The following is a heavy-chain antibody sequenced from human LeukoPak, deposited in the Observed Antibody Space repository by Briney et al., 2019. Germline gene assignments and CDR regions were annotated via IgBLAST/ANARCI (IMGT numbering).Heavy chain of an antibody. CDR2: IWYDGSNK. CDR1: GFTFSSYG. V-gene: IGHV3-33*08. CDR3: ARDRIAARRTYYYYGMDV. J-gene: IGHJ6*02. Sequence: PGGSLRLSCAASGFTFSSYGMHLVRQAPGKGLEWVAVIWYDGSNKYYADSVKGRFTISRDNSKNTLYLQMNSLRAEDTAVYYCARDRIAARRTYYYYGMDVWGQGTTVTVSS. D-gene: IGHD6-6*01.